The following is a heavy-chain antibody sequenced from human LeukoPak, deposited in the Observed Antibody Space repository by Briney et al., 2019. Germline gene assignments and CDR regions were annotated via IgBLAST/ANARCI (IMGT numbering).Heavy chain of an antibody. CDR1: GFTFSSYS. J-gene: IGHJ4*02. D-gene: IGHD6-19*01. Sequence: GGSLRLSCAASGFTFSSYSMNWVRQAPGKGLEWVSSISSSSSYIYYADSVRGRFTISRDNAKNSLYLQMDSLRAEDTAVYYCARYSSGWSDYWGQGTLVTVSS. CDR2: ISSSSSYI. V-gene: IGHV3-21*01. CDR3: ARYSSGWSDY.